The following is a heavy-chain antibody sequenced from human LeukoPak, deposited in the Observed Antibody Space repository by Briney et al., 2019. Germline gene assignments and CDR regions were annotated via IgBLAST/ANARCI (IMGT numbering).Heavy chain of an antibody. CDR3: ARQDCSGGSCLSYYGMGV. V-gene: IGHV5-51*01. CDR2: IYPGDSDT. CDR1: GYSFTSYW. D-gene: IGHD2-15*01. J-gene: IGHJ6*02. Sequence: GESLKISCKGSGYSFTSYWIGWVRQMPGKGLEWMGIIYPGDSDTRYSPSFQGQVTISADKSISTAYLQWSSLKASDTATYYCARQDCSGGSCLSYYGMGVWGQGTTVAVSS.